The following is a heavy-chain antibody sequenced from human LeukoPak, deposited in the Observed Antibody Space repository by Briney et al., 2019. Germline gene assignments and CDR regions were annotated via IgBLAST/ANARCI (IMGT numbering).Heavy chain of an antibody. CDR1: GYTFTGSY. Sequence: GASVKVSCKASGYTFTGSYMHWVRQAPGQGFEWIGWISPASGATNYAQNFQGRVTLTTDTSITTAYMELSSLTSDDTASHYCLNEHGGWGQGTPVTVSS. D-gene: IGHD1-1*01. V-gene: IGHV1-2*02. CDR2: ISPASGAT. J-gene: IGHJ4*02. CDR3: LNEHGG.